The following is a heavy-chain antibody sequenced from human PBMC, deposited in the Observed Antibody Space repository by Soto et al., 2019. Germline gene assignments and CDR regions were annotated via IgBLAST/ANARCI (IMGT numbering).Heavy chain of an antibody. J-gene: IGHJ6*02. V-gene: IGHV3-15*01. CDR3: TTDPTHPYNWNYFNDYYYGMDV. CDR2: IKSKTDGGTT. Sequence: EVQLVESGGGLVKPGGSLRLSCAASGFTFSNAWMSWVRQAPGKGLEWVGRIKSKTDGGTTDYAAPVKGRFTISRDDSKNTLYLQVNSLKTEDAAVYYCTTDPTHPYNWNYFNDYYYGMDVWGQGTTVTVSS. D-gene: IGHD1-7*01. CDR1: GFTFSNAW.